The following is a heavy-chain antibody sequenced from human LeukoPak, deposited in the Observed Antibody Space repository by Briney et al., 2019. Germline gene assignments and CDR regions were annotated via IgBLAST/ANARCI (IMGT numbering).Heavy chain of an antibody. CDR2: INSDWSST. Sequence: PGGSLRLSCAASGFTFGSYWMHWVRQAPGKGLVWVSRINSDWSSTSYADSVKGRFTISRGNAKNTLYLQMNSLRAEDTAVYYCARDLTTSTHDYWGQGTLVTVSS. CDR3: ARDLTTSTHDY. CDR1: GFTFGSYW. V-gene: IGHV3-74*01. J-gene: IGHJ4*02. D-gene: IGHD1-14*01.